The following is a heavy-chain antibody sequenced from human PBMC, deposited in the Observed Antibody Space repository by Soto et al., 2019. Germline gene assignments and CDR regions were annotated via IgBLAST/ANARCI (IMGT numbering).Heavy chain of an antibody. CDR2: INHSGST. CDR3: ARYSSSWTGYYGMDV. V-gene: IGHV4-34*01. CDR1: GGSFSGYY. D-gene: IGHD6-13*01. J-gene: IGHJ6*02. Sequence: SETLSLTCAVYGGSFSGYYWSWIRQPPGKGLEWIGEINHSGSTNYNPSLKSRVTISVDTSKNQFSLKLSSVTAADTAVYYCARYSSSWTGYYGMDVWGQGTTVTVSS.